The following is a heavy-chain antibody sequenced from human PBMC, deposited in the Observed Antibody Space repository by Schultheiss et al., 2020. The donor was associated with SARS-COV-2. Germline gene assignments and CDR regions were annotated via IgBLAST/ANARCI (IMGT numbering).Heavy chain of an antibody. CDR3: AKDKEAGGSYYYYGMDV. Sequence: GGSLRLSCAASGFTFSSYWMSWVRQAPGKGLEWVANIKQDGSEKYYVDSVKGRFTISRDNAKNSLYLQMNSLRAEDTAVYYCAKDKEAGGSYYYYGMDVWGQGTTVTVSS. D-gene: IGHD3-16*01. CDR2: IKQDGSEK. V-gene: IGHV3-7*03. CDR1: GFTFSSYW. J-gene: IGHJ6*02.